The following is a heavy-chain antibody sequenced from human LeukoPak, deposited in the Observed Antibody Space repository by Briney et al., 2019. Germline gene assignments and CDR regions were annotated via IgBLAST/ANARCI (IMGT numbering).Heavy chain of an antibody. CDR2: ISGSGGST. V-gene: IGHV3-23*01. J-gene: IGHJ4*02. CDR3: AKDSLYSISWYTYYFDY. CDR1: GFTFSSYA. Sequence: GGSLRLSCAASGFTFSSYAMSWVRQAPGKGLEWVSAISGSGGSTYYADSVKGRFTISRDNSKNTLYLQMNSLRAEDTAVYYCAKDSLYSISWYTYYFDYWGQGTLVTVSS. D-gene: IGHD6-13*01.